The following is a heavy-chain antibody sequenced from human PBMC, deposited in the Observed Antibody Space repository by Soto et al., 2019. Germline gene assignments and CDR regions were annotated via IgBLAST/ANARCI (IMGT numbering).Heavy chain of an antibody. Sequence: EVQLVESGGGLVQPGGSLRLSCAASGFTFSSYWMSWVRQAPGKGLEWVANIKQDGSEKYYVDSVKGRFTISRDNAKNTLYLQMNSLRAEDTAVYYCERDGGGEQQLVRYYYYGMDVWGQGTTVTVSS. CDR2: IKQDGSEK. J-gene: IGHJ6*02. D-gene: IGHD6-13*01. CDR1: GFTFSSYW. V-gene: IGHV3-7*03. CDR3: ERDGGGEQQLVRYYYYGMDV.